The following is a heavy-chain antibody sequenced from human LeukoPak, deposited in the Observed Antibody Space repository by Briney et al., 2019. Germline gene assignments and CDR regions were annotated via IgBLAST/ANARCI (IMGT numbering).Heavy chain of an antibody. CDR2: IIPIFGTA. J-gene: IGHJ4*02. CDR3: AREESGYSYGTFDY. V-gene: IGHV1-69*06. D-gene: IGHD5-18*01. CDR1: GGTFSSYA. Sequence: SVKVSCKASGGTFSSYAISWVRQAPGQGLEWMGGIIPIFGTANYAQKFQGRVTITADKSTSTAYMELSSLRSEDTAVYYCAREESGYSYGTFDYWGQGTLVTVS.